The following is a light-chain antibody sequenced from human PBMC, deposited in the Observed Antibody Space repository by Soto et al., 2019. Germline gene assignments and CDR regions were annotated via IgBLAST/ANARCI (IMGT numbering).Light chain of an antibody. Sequence: DIQMTQSPSTLSGSVGDRVTITCRASQTISSWLAWYQQKPGKAPKLLIYKASTLKSGVPSRFSGSGSGTGFTLTNSSLQPDDFATYYCQHYNSYSEAFGQGTKVELK. V-gene: IGKV1-5*03. CDR1: QTISSW. CDR3: QHYNSYSEA. CDR2: KAS. J-gene: IGKJ1*01.